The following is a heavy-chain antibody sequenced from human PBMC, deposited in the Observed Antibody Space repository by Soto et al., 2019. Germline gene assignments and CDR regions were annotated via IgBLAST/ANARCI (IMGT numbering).Heavy chain of an antibody. CDR1: GGTFSSYA. CDR2: IIPIFGTA. Sequence: SVKVSCKASGGTFSSYAISWVRQAPGQGLEWMGGIIPIFGTANYAQKFQGRVTITADESTSTAYMELSSLRSEDTAVYYCARDSVAARRLYYYGLDFWGQGTTVTVSS. J-gene: IGHJ6*02. CDR3: ARDSVAARRLYYYGLDF. D-gene: IGHD6-6*01. V-gene: IGHV1-69*13.